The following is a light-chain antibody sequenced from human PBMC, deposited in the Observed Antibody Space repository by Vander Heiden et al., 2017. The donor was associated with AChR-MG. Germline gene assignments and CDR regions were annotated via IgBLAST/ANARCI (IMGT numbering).Light chain of an antibody. J-gene: IGLJ1*01. V-gene: IGLV1-44*01. CDR3: AAWDDSLNGRGV. CDR2: SNN. CDR1: SSDTGSHS. Sequence: QSVLTPPSSASRTPGQWVSITCSGSSSDTGSHSVNWYQQRPGTAPKLLIYSNNQRPAGVPDRFSGSKSGTSATRAISELQSEEEADYYCAAWDDSLNGRGVFGTGTKVTVL.